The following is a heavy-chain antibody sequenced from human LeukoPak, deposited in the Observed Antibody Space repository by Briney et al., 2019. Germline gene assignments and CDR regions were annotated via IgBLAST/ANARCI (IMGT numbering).Heavy chain of an antibody. J-gene: IGHJ4*02. CDR2: IYSGGAI. CDR1: GFAVGSNY. Sequence: GGSLRLSCVASGFAVGSNYMSWVRQAPGKGLEWVSLIYSGGAIRYADSVKGRFTISRDSSKNTLFLQVNDLTVEDTARYYCARRPGNWGQGILVTVSS. CDR3: ARRPGN. D-gene: IGHD1-14*01. V-gene: IGHV3-53*01.